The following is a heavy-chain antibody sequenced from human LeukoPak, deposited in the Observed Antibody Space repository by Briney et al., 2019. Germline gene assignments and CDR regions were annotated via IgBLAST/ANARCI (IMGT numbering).Heavy chain of an antibody. CDR1: GGSFSGYY. CDR3: AATLDIVVVVAAITDAFDI. J-gene: IGHJ3*02. Sequence: PSETLSLTCAVYGGSFSGYYWSWIRQPPGKGLEWIGEINHSGSTNYNPCLKSRVTISVDTSKNQFSLKLSSVTAADTAVYYCAATLDIVVVVAAITDAFDIWGQGTMVTVSS. V-gene: IGHV4-34*01. D-gene: IGHD2-15*01. CDR2: INHSGST.